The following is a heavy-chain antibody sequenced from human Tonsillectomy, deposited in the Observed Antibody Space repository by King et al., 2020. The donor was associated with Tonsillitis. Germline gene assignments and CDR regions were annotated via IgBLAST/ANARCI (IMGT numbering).Heavy chain of an antibody. V-gene: IGHV3-30*02. J-gene: IGHJ6*02. CDR2: IRYDGSNK. CDR1: GFTFSSYG. D-gene: IGHD3-3*01. CDR3: AKGPSYVLRFLEYSYYYGMDV. Sequence: VQLVESGGGVVQPGGSLRLSCAASGFTFSSYGMHWVRQAPGKGLEWVAFIRYDGSNKYYADSVKGRFTISRDNSKNTLYLQMNSLRAEDTAVYYCAKGPSYVLRFLEYSYYYGMDVWGQGTTVTVSS.